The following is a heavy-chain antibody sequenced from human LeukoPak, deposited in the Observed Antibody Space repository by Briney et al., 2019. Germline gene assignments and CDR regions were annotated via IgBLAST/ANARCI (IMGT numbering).Heavy chain of an antibody. V-gene: IGHV4-39*07. D-gene: IGHD1-26*01. CDR2: IYYSGST. J-gene: IGHJ4*02. CDR3: ATTTIRLGY. Sequence: SETLSLTCSVSGDSISSSSSYWGWVRQPPGKGLEWIGSIYYSGSTYYNPSLKSRVTISIDTSKNQFSLKLSSVTAADTAVYYCATTTIRLGYWGQGTLVTVSS. CDR1: GDSISSSSSY.